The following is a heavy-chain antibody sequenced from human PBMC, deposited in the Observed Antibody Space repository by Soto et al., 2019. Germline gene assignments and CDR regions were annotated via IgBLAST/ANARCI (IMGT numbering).Heavy chain of an antibody. CDR2: IYYSGST. V-gene: IGHV4-61*01. Sequence: QVQLQESGPGLVKPSETLSLTCTVSGGSVSSGSYYWSWIRQPPGKGLEWIGYIYYSGSTNYNPSLKSRVTISVDTSKNQFSLKLSSVTAADTAVYYCASAPRIPEGPYYFDYWGQGTLVTVSS. CDR3: ASAPRIPEGPYYFDY. D-gene: IGHD2-2*02. J-gene: IGHJ4*02. CDR1: GGSVSSGSYY.